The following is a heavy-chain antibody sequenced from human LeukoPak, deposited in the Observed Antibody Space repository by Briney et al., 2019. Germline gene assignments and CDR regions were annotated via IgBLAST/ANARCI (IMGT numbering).Heavy chain of an antibody. V-gene: IGHV1-46*01. J-gene: IGHJ3*02. Sequence: EASVKVSCKASGYTFTNYYIHWVRQAPRQGLEWMGLINPGGDNTDYAQNFQGRVTMTRDTSTSTVYMGLSSLRSEDTAVYYCARIRDGYNDAYDIWGQGTMVTVSS. CDR2: INPGGDNT. CDR3: ARIRDGYNDAYDI. CDR1: GYTFTNYY. D-gene: IGHD5-24*01.